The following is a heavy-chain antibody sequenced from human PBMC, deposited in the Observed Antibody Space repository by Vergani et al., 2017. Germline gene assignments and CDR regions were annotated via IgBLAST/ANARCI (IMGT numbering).Heavy chain of an antibody. J-gene: IGHJ3*02. CDR2: ISSSSSYI. Sequence: EVQLVESGGGLVKPGGSLRLSCAASGFPFSSYSMNWVRQAPGKGLEWVSSISSSSSYIYYADSVKGRFTISRDNAKNSLYLQMNSLRAEDTAVYYCAREFTIGAFDIWGQGTMVTVSS. V-gene: IGHV3-21*01. D-gene: IGHD3-9*01. CDR1: GFPFSSYS. CDR3: AREFTIGAFDI.